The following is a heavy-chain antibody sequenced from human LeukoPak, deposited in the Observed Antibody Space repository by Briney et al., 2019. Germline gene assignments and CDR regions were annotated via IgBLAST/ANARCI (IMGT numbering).Heavy chain of an antibody. CDR1: GFPFIEYS. D-gene: IGHD1-1*01. J-gene: IGHJ4*02. CDR3: ARAHNCAFDN. V-gene: IGHV3-48*01. CDR2: IGINSGNT. Sequence: GGSLRLSCTASGFPFIEYSMNWVRQAPGKGLEWISYIGINSGNTKNAAPVRGRFTTSADTAKNSLYLQMNSLRPHATTVYFSARAHNCAFDNWGQGTLVTVAS.